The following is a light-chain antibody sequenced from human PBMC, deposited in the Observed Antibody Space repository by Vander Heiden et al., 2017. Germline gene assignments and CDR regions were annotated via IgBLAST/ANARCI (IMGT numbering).Light chain of an antibody. CDR3: ASYAGRNNFV. Sequence: QSALTQPPSASGSPGQSVTISCTGTSSDVGGYVYVSWYQVHPGKVPKLVIYEVSQRPSGVPSRFSGSKSGNTASLTVSRLQPEDEAIYYCASYAGRNNFVFGPGTKVTVL. J-gene: IGLJ1*01. CDR2: EVS. V-gene: IGLV2-8*01. CDR1: SSDVGGYVY.